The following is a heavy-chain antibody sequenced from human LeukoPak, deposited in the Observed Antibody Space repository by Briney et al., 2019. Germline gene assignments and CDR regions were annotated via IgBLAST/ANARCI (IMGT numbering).Heavy chain of an antibody. CDR3: ARGRGLGELAVASFDS. Sequence: LTGGSLRLSCAGSGFTFTGYWMHWVRQAPGKGLEWISRIYSDGRSLTYADSVMGRFTISRDNAKNMLYLQMNSLSAEDMAVYYCARGRGLGELAVASFDSWGQGTLVTVSS. J-gene: IGHJ4*02. D-gene: IGHD6-19*01. CDR1: GFTFTGYW. CDR2: IYSDGRSL. V-gene: IGHV3-74*03.